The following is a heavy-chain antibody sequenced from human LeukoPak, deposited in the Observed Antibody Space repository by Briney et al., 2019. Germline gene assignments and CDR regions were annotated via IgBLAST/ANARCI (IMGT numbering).Heavy chain of an antibody. D-gene: IGHD3-22*01. J-gene: IGHJ4*02. V-gene: IGHV4-61*08. CDR2: IYYSGST. Sequence: SETLSLTCTVSGGSISSGGHYWSWIRQPPGKGLEWIGYIYYSGSTNYNPSLKSRVTISVDTSKNQFSLKLSSVTAADTAVYYCARNYYDSSGPDYWGQGTLVTVSS. CDR3: ARNYYDSSGPDY. CDR1: GGSISSGGHY.